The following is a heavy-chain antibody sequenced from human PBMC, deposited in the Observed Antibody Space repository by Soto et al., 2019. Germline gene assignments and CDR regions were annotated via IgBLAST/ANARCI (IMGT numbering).Heavy chain of an antibody. V-gene: IGHV4-30-4*01. CDR1: GASISGGDYY. Sequence: QVQLQESGPGLVKPSQTLSLTCIVSGASISGGDYYWTWIRQPPGKGLEWIGSIYYTGNTYSNPSLESRLSISVDPSNNQFALRLTSVTAPDTAIYYCARATYDSSTYYLDYWGQGTLVTVSS. CDR2: IYYTGNT. D-gene: IGHD3-22*01. J-gene: IGHJ4*02. CDR3: ARATYDSSTYYLDY.